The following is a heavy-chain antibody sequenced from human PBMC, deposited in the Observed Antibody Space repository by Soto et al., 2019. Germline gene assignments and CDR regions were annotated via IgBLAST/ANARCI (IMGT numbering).Heavy chain of an antibody. CDR2: IYYSWST. Sequence: QVRLDESGPGLVKPSETLSLICSVSGGSVNNANYFWNWIRHHPENGLEWIGYIYYSWSTRYNPSFNTRVALPLDTSNNQFSLGLNSVTVADTAVYFCARDADYGGSRGGMDVWRRRTTVTVSS. CDR1: GGSVNNANYF. V-gene: IGHV4-31*03. D-gene: IGHD4-17*01. CDR3: ARDADYGGSRGGMDV. J-gene: IGHJ6*02.